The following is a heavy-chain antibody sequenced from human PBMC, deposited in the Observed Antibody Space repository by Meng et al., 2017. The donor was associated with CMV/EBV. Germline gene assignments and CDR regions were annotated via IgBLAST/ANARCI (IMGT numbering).Heavy chain of an antibody. V-gene: IGHV4-39*01. D-gene: IGHD3-3*01. J-gene: IGHJ6*02. CDR3: ARHVHDFWSGYYPPYYYYGMDV. CDR2: IYYSGST. Sequence: SETLSLTSTVSGGSTSSSSYYRGWIRQPPGKGLEWIGSIYYSGSTYYNPFLKSRVTISVDTSKNPFPLTLSSVTAADTAVYYCARHVHDFWSGYYPPYYYYGMDVWGQGTTVTVSS. CDR1: GGSTSSSSYY.